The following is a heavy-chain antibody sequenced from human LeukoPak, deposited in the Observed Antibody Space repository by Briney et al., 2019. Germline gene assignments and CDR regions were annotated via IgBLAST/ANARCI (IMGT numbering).Heavy chain of an antibody. CDR2: IYSGGTT. CDR1: GFTVSGNY. CDR3: ARHIVVVVAAFDY. V-gene: IGHV3-66*04. D-gene: IGHD2-15*01. J-gene: IGHJ4*02. Sequence: PGGSLRLSCAASGFTVSGNYMSWVRQAPGKGLEWVSLIYSGGTTYYADSVKGRFTISRDNSKNTLYLQMNSLRAEDTAVYYCARHIVVVVAAFDYWGQGTLVTVSS.